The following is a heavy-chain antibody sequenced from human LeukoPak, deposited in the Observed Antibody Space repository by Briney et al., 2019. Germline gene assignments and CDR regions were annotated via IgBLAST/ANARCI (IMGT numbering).Heavy chain of an antibody. Sequence: PSETLSLTCTVSGGSISSYYWSWIRQPAGKGLEWIGRVYISGSGSTNYNPSLKSRVTMSVDTSKNQFSLKLSSVTAADTAVYYCARDKRVAVAGTYIYYYYMDVWGNGTTVTISS. CDR2: VYISGSGST. J-gene: IGHJ6*03. CDR1: GGSISSYY. CDR3: ARDKRVAVAGTYIYYYYMDV. V-gene: IGHV4-4*07. D-gene: IGHD6-19*01.